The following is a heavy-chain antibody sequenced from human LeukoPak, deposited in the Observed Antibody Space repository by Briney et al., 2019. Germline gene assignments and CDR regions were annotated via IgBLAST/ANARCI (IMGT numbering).Heavy chain of an antibody. CDR3: ARGPPGSLNWFDP. CDR1: GGSISSGAYY. J-gene: IGHJ5*02. V-gene: IGHV4-31*03. D-gene: IGHD3-10*01. CDR2: IYDSGST. Sequence: SETLSLTCTVSGGSISSGAYYWSWIRQHPGKGLEWIGSIYDSGSTYYNPSFKSRVTISLDTPKKWFSLKLTSVTVADTAIYYCARGPPGSLNWFDPWGQGTLVTVSS.